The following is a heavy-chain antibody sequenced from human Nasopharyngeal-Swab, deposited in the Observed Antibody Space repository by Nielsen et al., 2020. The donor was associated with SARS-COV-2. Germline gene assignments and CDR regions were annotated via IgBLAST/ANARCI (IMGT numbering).Heavy chain of an antibody. CDR2: IRQDGNEK. D-gene: IGHD2-15*01. V-gene: IGHV3-7*04. CDR1: GFTVSSSY. CDR3: AREGAGGFDV. J-gene: IGHJ3*01. Sequence: GGSLRLSCAASGFTVSSSYMSWVRQAPGRGLEWVANIRQDGNEKSFGDSVRGRFTISRDNAKNSLSLQMNSLRAEDTAVYYCAREGAGGFDVWGQGTMVTVSS.